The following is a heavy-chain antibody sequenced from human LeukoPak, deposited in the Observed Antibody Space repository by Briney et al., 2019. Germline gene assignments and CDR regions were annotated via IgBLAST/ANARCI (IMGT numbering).Heavy chain of an antibody. D-gene: IGHD3-22*01. CDR1: GYTFSSYD. V-gene: IGHV1-8*01. CDR3: ARVGSSSGYYSLDY. Sequence: ASVNVSCKASGYTFSSYDINWVRQATGQGVEWMGWMNPNSGKTGYAQKFQGRVTMTRNTSISTAYMELSSLRSEDTAVYYCARVGSSSGYYSLDYWGQGTLVTVSS. CDR2: MNPNSGKT. J-gene: IGHJ4*02.